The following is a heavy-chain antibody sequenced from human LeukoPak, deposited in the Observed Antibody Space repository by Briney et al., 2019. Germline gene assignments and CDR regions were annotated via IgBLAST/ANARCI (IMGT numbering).Heavy chain of an antibody. D-gene: IGHD6-19*01. J-gene: IGHJ2*01. CDR3: ARRLGSSGWYEYWYFDL. CDR2: IYTSGST. CDR1: GGSISSYY. Sequence: PSETLSLTCTVSGGSISSYYWSWIRQPAGKGLEWIGRIYTSGSTNYNPSLKSRVTMSVDTSKNQFSLKLSSVTAADTAVYYCARRLGSSGWYEYWYFDLWGRGTLVTVSS. V-gene: IGHV4-4*07.